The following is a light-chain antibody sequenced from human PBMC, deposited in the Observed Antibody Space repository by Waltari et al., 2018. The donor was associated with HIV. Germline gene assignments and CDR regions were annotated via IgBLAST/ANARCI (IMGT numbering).Light chain of an antibody. CDR3: SSYTSSSTYV. CDR2: DVS. CDR1: SSDVGGYNY. V-gene: IGLV2-14*03. J-gene: IGLJ1*01. Sequence: QSALTPPASVSGSPGQSITIPCTGNSSDVGGYNYVTWYQQHPGKAPKLMIYDVSNRPSGVSNRFSGSKSGNTASLTISGLQAEDEADYYCSSYTSSSTYVFGTGTKVTVL.